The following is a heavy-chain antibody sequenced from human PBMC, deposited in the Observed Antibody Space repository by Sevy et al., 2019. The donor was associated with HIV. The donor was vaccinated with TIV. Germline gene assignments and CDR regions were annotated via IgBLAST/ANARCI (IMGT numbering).Heavy chain of an antibody. Sequence: GESLKISCKGSGYTFTNFWIGWVRQMPGKGLEWMGIIYPGDSDIRYSPSFQGQVTISADKSISTAYLQWSSLEASDTAMYYCARGGSSSWTISYWYFDLWGRGTLVTVSS. CDR1: GYTFTNFW. J-gene: IGHJ2*01. CDR3: ARGGSSSWTISYWYFDL. D-gene: IGHD6-13*01. CDR2: IYPGDSDI. V-gene: IGHV5-51*01.